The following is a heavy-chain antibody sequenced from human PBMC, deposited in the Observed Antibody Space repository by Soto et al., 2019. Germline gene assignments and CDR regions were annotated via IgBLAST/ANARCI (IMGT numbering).Heavy chain of an antibody. J-gene: IGHJ6*02. D-gene: IGHD2-2*01. CDR1: GFTFSSYW. CDR2: IKQDGSEK. Sequence: GGSLRLSCAASGFTFSSYWMSWVRQAPGKGLEWVANIKQDGSEKYYVDSVKGRFTISRDNAKNSLYLQMNSLRAEDTAVYYCARDPSIVLVPAATYYYYHYGMDVWGQGTTVTVSS. CDR3: ARDPSIVLVPAATYYYYHYGMDV. V-gene: IGHV3-7*01.